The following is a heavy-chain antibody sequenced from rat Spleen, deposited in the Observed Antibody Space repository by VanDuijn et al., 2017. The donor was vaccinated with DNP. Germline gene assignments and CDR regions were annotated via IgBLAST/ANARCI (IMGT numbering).Heavy chain of an antibody. CDR2: ISYDGSST. CDR1: GFTFSDYN. D-gene: IGHD3-1*01. J-gene: IGHJ2*01. Sequence: EVQLVESGGGLVQPGRSLKLSCAASGFTFSDYNMAWVRQAPKKGLEWVATISYDGSSTYYRDSVKGRFTISRDNAKSTLYLQMDSLRSEDTATYYCARRVPPGGRFDYWGQGVMVTVSS. V-gene: IGHV5-7*01. CDR3: ARRVPPGGRFDY.